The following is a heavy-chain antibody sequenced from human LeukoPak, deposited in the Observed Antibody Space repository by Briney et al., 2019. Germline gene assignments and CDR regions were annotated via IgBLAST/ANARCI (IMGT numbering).Heavy chain of an antibody. Sequence: GASVKVSCKASGYTFNDYHMHWVRQAPGQGLEWMGWIHPNSGETNYAQKFQGRVTMTRDTSISTAYMELSRLRSDDTAVYYCARGFYCSGGSCYPDYWGQGTLVTVSS. J-gene: IGHJ4*02. CDR2: IHPNSGET. D-gene: IGHD2-15*01. V-gene: IGHV1-2*02. CDR3: ARGFYCSGGSCYPDY. CDR1: GYTFNDYH.